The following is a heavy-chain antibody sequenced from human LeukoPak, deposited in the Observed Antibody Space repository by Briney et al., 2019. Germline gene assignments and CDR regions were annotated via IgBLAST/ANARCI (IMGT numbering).Heavy chain of an antibody. D-gene: IGHD3-22*01. J-gene: IGHJ6*03. CDR3: AKGGGYDSGYYYMDV. V-gene: IGHV3-23*01. CDR1: GFTFSSHW. Sequence: GGSFRLSCADSGFTFSSHWMSWVRQAPGRGLEWVSVISANSGATYYADSVKGRFTISRDNAKNTLYLQMNSLRAEDTAVYYCAKGGGYDSGYYYMDVWGKGTTVTISS. CDR2: ISANSGAT.